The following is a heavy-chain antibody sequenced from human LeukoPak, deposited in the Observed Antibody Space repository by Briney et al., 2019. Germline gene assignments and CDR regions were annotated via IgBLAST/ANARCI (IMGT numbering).Heavy chain of an antibody. Sequence: ASVKVSCKASGYTFTSYGISWVRQAPGQGLEWMGWISAYNGNTNYAQKLQGRVTMTTDTSTSTAYMELRSLRSDDTAVYYCAREGLRLGELSFGYWGQGTLVTVSS. CDR3: AREGLRLGELSFGY. CDR2: ISAYNGNT. D-gene: IGHD3-16*02. V-gene: IGHV1-18*01. J-gene: IGHJ4*02. CDR1: GYTFTSYG.